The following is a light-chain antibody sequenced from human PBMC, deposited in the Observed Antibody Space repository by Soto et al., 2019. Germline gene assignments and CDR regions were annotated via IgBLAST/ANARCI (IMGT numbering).Light chain of an antibody. CDR3: GSWDSSLSAYV. CDR1: SSNIGGNS. V-gene: IGLV1-51*01. Sequence: QSVMTQPPSVSAAPGPEVTISCSGSSSNIGGNSVSWYQQLPGTAPKLLIYDDNKRPSGIPDRFSGPKSGTSATLGITGFQTGDEADYYCGSWDSSLSAYVFGTGTKVTV. J-gene: IGLJ1*01. CDR2: DDN.